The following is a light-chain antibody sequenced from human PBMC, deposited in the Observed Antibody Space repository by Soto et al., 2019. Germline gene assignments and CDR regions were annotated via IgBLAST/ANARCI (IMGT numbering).Light chain of an antibody. CDR3: AAWDDSLSCYV. V-gene: IGLV1-47*01. J-gene: IGLJ1*01. Sequence: VLTQPPSASGTPGQRVTISCSGSSSNIGSNYVYWYQQLPGTAPKLLIYRNNQRPSGVPDRFSGSKSGTSASLAISGLRSEDEADYYCAAWDDSLSCYVFGTGTKVTVL. CDR1: SSNIGSNY. CDR2: RNN.